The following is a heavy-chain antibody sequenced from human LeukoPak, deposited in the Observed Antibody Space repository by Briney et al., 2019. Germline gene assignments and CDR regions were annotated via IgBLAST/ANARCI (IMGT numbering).Heavy chain of an antibody. Sequence: ASVKVSCKASGYIFTGYYIHWVRQAPGQGLEWMGIINPSGGGTSYAQKFQGRVTMTRDTSTSTVYMELSSLKSEDTAVYYCARARPDFDYWGQGTLVTVSS. CDR3: ARARPDFDY. V-gene: IGHV1-46*01. J-gene: IGHJ4*02. CDR1: GYIFTGYY. CDR2: INPSGGGT.